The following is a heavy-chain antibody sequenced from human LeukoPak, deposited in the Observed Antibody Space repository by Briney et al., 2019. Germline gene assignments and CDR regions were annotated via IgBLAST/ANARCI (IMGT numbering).Heavy chain of an antibody. D-gene: IGHD3-22*01. CDR2: ISYDGSNK. CDR3: AKEIYAPYYYDSSGHQAKYYYYGMDV. V-gene: IGHV3-30*18. Sequence: GRSLRLSCAASGFTFSSYGMHWVRQAPGKGLEWVAVISYDGSNKYYADSVKGRVTISRDNSKNTLYLQMNSLRAEDTAVYYCAKEIYAPYYYDSSGHQAKYYYYGMDVWGQGTTVTVSS. J-gene: IGHJ6*02. CDR1: GFTFSSYG.